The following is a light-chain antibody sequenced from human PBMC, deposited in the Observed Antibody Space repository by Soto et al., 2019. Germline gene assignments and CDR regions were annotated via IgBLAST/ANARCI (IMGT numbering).Light chain of an antibody. J-gene: IGLJ1*01. CDR3: SSYTSISTLYV. CDR2: EVS. CDR1: NSDVGGYNY. V-gene: IGLV2-14*01. Sequence: QSLLTHPASVSGSPGQSITISCTGTNSDVGGYNYVSWYQQHPGKAPELMIYEVSHRPSGVSNRFSVSKSDNTASLTISGLQAEDEADYYCSSYTSISTLYVFGTGTKVTVL.